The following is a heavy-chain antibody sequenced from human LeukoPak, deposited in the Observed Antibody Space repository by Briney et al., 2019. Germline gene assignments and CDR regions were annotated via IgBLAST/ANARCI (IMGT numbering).Heavy chain of an antibody. D-gene: IGHD2-15*01. V-gene: IGHV4-4*09. J-gene: IGHJ1*01. CDR1: GDSVSSGY. CDR3: AGRGHRYSRD. Sequence: PSGTLSLSCNVSGDSVSSGYWTWIRQSPAKGLEWIGFIYDNGVTDYNPSLKSRLIISLDTSKNQFSLNLRSVSAADSAIYYCAGRGHRYSRDWGQGILVTVSS. CDR2: IYDNGVT.